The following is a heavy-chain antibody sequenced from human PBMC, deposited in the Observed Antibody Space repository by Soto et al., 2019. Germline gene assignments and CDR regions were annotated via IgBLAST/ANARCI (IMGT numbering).Heavy chain of an antibody. CDR1: GGSISSDDYY. CDR3: AKEGTNWNGDDY. J-gene: IGHJ4*02. D-gene: IGHD1-1*01. Sequence: SETLSLTCTVSGGSISSDDYYWSWIRQPPGKGLEWIGYIYYSGSTYYNPSLKSRVTISVDKSKDQFSLKLSSLTAADTAVYYCAKEGTNWNGDDYWGQGTLVTVSS. V-gene: IGHV4-30-4*01. CDR2: IYYSGST.